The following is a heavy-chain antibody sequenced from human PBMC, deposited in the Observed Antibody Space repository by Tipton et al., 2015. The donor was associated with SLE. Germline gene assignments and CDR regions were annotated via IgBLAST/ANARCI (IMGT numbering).Heavy chain of an antibody. J-gene: IGHJ1*01. D-gene: IGHD4-17*01. V-gene: IGHV3-33*06. Sequence: RSLRLSCAASGFTFSGYGMHWVRQAPGKGLEWVAVIWYGGSNKYYADSVKGRFTISRDNSKNTLYLQMNSLRAEDTAVYYCAKDSVSFYGDQYFQHWGQGTLVSVSS. CDR3: AKDSVSFYGDQYFQH. CDR1: GFTFSGYG. CDR2: IWYGGSNK.